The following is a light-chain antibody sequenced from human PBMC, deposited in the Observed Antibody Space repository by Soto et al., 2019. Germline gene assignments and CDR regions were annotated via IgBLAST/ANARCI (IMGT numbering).Light chain of an antibody. CDR2: GAS. CDR3: QRYGSSPT. V-gene: IGKV3-20*01. Sequence: EIVLTQSPGTLSLSPGERATLSCRASQSVRSNYLAWYQQKPGQAPRLLIYGASTRATGIPDTFSGSGSGTDFTLTMSRLEPEDSAVYYCQRYGSSPTFGQGTKVEIK. CDR1: QSVRSNY. J-gene: IGKJ1*01.